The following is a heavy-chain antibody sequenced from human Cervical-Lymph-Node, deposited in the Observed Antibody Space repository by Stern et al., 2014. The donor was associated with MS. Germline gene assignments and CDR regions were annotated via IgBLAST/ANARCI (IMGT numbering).Heavy chain of an antibody. J-gene: IGHJ4*02. CDR3: ARVPIDYGGNGITYDFDY. CDR2: INPYSGGT. CDR1: GYTFTDFY. D-gene: IGHD4-23*01. V-gene: IGHV1-2*06. Sequence: VQLVESGAEVKKPGASVKVSCKASGYTFTDFYMNWVRQAPGQGLEWMGRINPYSGGTNYAQKFQGRVTMTRDTSISTAYMELSRLRSDDTAVYYCARVPIDYGGNGITYDFDYWGQGTLVTVSS.